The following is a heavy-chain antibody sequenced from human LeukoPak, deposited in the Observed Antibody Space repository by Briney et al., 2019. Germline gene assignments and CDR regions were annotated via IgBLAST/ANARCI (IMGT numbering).Heavy chain of an antibody. CDR2: ISSSGSTI. CDR3: ARPAVAGTHFDY. J-gene: IGHJ4*02. D-gene: IGHD6-19*01. V-gene: IGHV3-11*04. Sequence: GGSLRLSCAASGFTFSDYYMSWIRQAPGKGLEWVSYISSSGSTIYYADSVKGRFTISRDNTKNSLYLQMNSLRAEDTAVYYCARPAVAGTHFDYWGQGTLVTVSS. CDR1: GFTFSDYY.